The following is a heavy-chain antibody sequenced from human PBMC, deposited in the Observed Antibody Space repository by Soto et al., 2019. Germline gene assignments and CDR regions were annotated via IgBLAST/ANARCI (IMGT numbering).Heavy chain of an antibody. D-gene: IGHD3-9*01. V-gene: IGHV3-30-3*01. CDR3: ARDAPPRVDILTGYRGVYYYYGMDV. CDR1: GFTFSSYA. Sequence: QVQLVESGGGVVQPGRSLRLSCAASGFTFSSYAMHWVRQAPGKGLEWVAVISYDGSNKYYADSVKGRFTISRDNSKTQRYLQMNSLRAEDTAVYYCARDAPPRVDILTGYRGVYYYYGMDVWGQGTTVTVSS. CDR2: ISYDGSNK. J-gene: IGHJ6*02.